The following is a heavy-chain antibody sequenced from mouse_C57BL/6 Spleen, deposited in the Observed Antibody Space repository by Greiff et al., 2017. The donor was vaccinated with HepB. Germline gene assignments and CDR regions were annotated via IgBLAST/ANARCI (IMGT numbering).Heavy chain of an antibody. V-gene: IGHV14-4*01. D-gene: IGHD2-4*01. CDR3: TTSGDYPAWFAY. CDR2: IDPENGDT. CDR1: GFNIKDDY. Sequence: VQLQHSGAELVRPGASVKLSCTASGFNIKDDYMHWVKQRPEQGLEWIGWIDPENGDTEYASKFQGKATITADTSSNTAYLQLSSLTSEDTAVYYCTTSGDYPAWFAYWGQGTLVTVSA. J-gene: IGHJ3*01.